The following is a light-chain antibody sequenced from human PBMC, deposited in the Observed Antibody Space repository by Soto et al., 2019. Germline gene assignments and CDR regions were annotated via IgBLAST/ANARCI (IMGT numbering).Light chain of an antibody. V-gene: IGKV4-1*01. CDR2: WAS. J-gene: IGKJ4*01. CDR3: QQYYSTPPT. Sequence: DIVMTQSPDSLAVSLGERATINCKSSQIVLYSSNNKNYLAWYQQKPGQPPKLLIYWASTRESGVPDRFSGRGSGTDFTLTISSLQAEDVAVYYCQQYYSTPPTFGGGTKVDIK. CDR1: QIVLYSSNNKNY.